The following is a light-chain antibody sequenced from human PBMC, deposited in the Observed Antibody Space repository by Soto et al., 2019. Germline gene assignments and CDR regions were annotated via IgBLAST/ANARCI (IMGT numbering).Light chain of an antibody. CDR3: SSYTSSSAPDV. CDR2: EVR. J-gene: IGLJ1*01. V-gene: IGLV2-14*01. CDR1: SSDVGAYNY. Sequence: QSALTQPASVSGSPGQSITISCTGTSSDVGAYNYVSWYQQHPGKAPKLMIYEVRNRPSGVSNRFSGSKSGNTASLTISGLQAEDEADYYCSSYTSSSAPDVFGTGTKLTVL.